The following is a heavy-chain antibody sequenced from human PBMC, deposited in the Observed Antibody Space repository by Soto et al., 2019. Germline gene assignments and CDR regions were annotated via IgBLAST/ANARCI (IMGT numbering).Heavy chain of an antibody. Sequence: WETLSLTCAVCGGSFSGYYWCWIRQLAGKGLEWVGEINLSGSTNYNPSLNSRVTISVDTSKNQFSLKLSSVTAADTAVYYCANGSHLPRIAARKNAYDIWGQETMCTNTS. CDR1: GGSFSGYY. V-gene: IGHV4-34*01. CDR2: INLSGST. J-gene: IGHJ3*02. D-gene: IGHD6-25*01. CDR3: ANGSHLPRIAARKNAYDI.